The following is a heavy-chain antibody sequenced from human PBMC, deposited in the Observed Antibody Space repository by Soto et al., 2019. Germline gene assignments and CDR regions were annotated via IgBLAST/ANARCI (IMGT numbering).Heavy chain of an antibody. CDR1: GFTFDDYG. D-gene: IGHD1-1*01. CDR2: INWNGGRS. V-gene: IGHV3-20*04. J-gene: IGHJ5*02. CDR3: AREEEGSTGTKWFDP. Sequence: GGSLRLSCAASGFTFDDYGMTWVRQAPGKGLEWVSGINWNGGRSGYADSVKGRFTISRDNAKNSLYLQMNSLRAEDTAFYYCAREEEGSTGTKWFDPWGQGTLVTVSS.